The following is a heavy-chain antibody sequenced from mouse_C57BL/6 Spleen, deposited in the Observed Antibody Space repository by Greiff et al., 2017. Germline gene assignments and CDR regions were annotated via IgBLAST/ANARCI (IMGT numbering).Heavy chain of an antibody. J-gene: IGHJ3*01. Sequence: VQLQQSGAELVRPGTSVKLSCKASGYTFTSYWMHWVKQRPGQGLEWIGVIDPSDSYTNYNQKFKGKATLTVDTSSSTAYMQLSSLTSEDSAVYYCARTDYYGRGWGQGTLVTVSA. CDR1: GYTFTSYW. D-gene: IGHD1-1*01. V-gene: IGHV1-59*01. CDR3: ARTDYYGRG. CDR2: IDPSDSYT.